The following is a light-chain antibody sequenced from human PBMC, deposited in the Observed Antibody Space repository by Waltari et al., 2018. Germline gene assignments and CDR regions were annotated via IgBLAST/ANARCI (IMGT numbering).Light chain of an antibody. CDR3: ASYTSSDSWV. CDR1: SSDVGGYNY. CDR2: EFS. J-gene: IGLJ3*02. V-gene: IGLV2-14*01. Sequence: QSALTQPASVSGSPGQSITISCTGTSSDVGGYNYVSWYQQHPGKAPKLLVYEFSNRPSGVSTRFSGSKSGNTAALTFSGLQAEDEADYYCASYTSSDSWVFGGGTKLTVL.